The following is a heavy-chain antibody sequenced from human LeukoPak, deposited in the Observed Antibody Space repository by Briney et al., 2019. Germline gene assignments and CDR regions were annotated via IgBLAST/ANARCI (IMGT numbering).Heavy chain of an antibody. CDR3: ARGLPDIVVAPAAISSDY. D-gene: IGHD2-2*01. CDR2: IYYSGST. J-gene: IGHJ4*02. CDR1: GGSISSSSYY. V-gene: IGHV4-39*01. Sequence: SETLSLTCTVSGGSISSSSYYWGWIRQPPGKGLEWIGSIYYSGSTYYNPSLKSRVTISVDTSKNQFSLKLSSVTAADTAVYYCARGLPDIVVAPAAISSDYWGQGTLVTVSS.